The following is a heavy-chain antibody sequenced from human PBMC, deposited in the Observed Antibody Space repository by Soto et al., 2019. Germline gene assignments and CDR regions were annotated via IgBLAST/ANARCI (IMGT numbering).Heavy chain of an antibody. D-gene: IGHD3-10*01. J-gene: IGHJ4*02. CDR2: INAGNGNT. CDR1: GYTFTNYA. CDR3: ARVEWFGELFTSPYYCDY. Sequence: GASVKVSCKASGYTFTNYAMHWVRQAPGQRLEWMGWINAGNGNTKYSQKFQGRVTITRDTSASTAYMELSSLRSEDTAVYYCARVEWFGELFTSPYYCDYWGQGTLVTVSS. V-gene: IGHV1-3*01.